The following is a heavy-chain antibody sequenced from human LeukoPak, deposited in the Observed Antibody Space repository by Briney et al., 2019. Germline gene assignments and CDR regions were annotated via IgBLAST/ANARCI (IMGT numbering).Heavy chain of an antibody. J-gene: IGHJ4*02. CDR3: ARYKGARYTRIAYDY. Sequence: ASVKVSCKASGYTFTGYYMHWVRQAPGQGLEWMGRINPNSGGTNYAQKFQGRVTITRNTSISTAYMELSSLRSEDTAVYYCARYKGARYTRIAYDYWGQGTLVTVSS. V-gene: IGHV1-2*06. D-gene: IGHD3-16*02. CDR1: GYTFTGYY. CDR2: INPNSGGT.